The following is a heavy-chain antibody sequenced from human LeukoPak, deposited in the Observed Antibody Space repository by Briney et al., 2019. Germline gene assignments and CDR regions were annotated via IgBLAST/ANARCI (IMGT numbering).Heavy chain of an antibody. D-gene: IGHD6-13*01. CDR3: ARPIAAAGRMNWFDP. J-gene: IGHJ5*02. Sequence: ASVKVSCKASGYTFTGYYMHWVRQAPGQGLEWMGWINPNSGGTNYAQKFQGRVTMTRDTSISTAYMELSRLRSDDTAVYCCARPIAAAGRMNWFDPWGQGTLVTVSS. V-gene: IGHV1-2*02. CDR2: INPNSGGT. CDR1: GYTFTGYY.